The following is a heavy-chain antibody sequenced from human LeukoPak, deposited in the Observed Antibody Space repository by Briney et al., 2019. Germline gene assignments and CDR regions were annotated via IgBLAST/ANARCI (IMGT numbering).Heavy chain of an antibody. CDR1: GFTFSNFW. J-gene: IGHJ4*02. D-gene: IGHD1-26*01. CDR3: VRDLGGRSGH. Sequence: GGSLRLSCAASGFTFSNFWMHWVRQVPGKGLVWVSRISGDGSSTAYADSVKGRLTISRDNAKDTLYLQMNSLRAEETAVYYCVRDLGGRSGHWGQGTLVTVSS. V-gene: IGHV3-74*01. CDR2: ISGDGSST.